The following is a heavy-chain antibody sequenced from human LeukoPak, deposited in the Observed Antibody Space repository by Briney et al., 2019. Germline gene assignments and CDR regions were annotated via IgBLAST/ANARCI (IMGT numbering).Heavy chain of an antibody. CDR1: GFTFSTYW. V-gene: IGHV3-74*01. J-gene: IGHJ6*02. CDR3: ARHYSYGMDV. CDR2: ISSEGSST. Sequence: QPGGSLRLSCAASGFTFSTYWMHWVRQAPGKGLVWVSRISSEGSSTTYADSVKGRFTISRDNAKNTLYLQMNSLRAEDTALYYCARHYSYGMDVWGQGTTVTVSS.